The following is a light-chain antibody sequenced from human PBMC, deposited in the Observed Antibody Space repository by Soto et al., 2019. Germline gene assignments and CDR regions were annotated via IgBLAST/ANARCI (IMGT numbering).Light chain of an antibody. CDR3: QQRSNWPPVT. CDR1: ENVRTF. J-gene: IGKJ3*01. V-gene: IGKV3-11*01. Sequence: EVVLTQSPATLSLSPGERATLSCRASENVRTFVDWYQQKPGQAPRPLIYGASNRATGIPARFSGSGSGTDFTLTISSLEPEDFGVYYCQQRSNWPPVTFGPGTKVDIK. CDR2: GAS.